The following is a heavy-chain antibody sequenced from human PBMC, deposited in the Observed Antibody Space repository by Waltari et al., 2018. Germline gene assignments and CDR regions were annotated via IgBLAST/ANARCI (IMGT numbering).Heavy chain of an antibody. V-gene: IGHV4-39*07. CDR3: ASEPAPIVVVVAASFDY. Sequence: QLQLQESGPGLVKPSETLSLTCTVSGGSISSSSYYWGWIRQPPGKGLEWIGRIYYSCSTYYNPSLKRRVTISVDTSKNQFSLKLSSVTAADTAVYYCASEPAPIVVVVAASFDYWGQGTLVTVSS. CDR1: GGSISSSSYY. D-gene: IGHD2-15*01. J-gene: IGHJ4*02. CDR2: IYYSCST.